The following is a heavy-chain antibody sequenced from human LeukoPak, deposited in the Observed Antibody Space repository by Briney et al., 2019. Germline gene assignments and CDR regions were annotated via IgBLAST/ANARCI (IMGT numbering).Heavy chain of an antibody. V-gene: IGHV3-21*01. CDR1: GFTFNTYS. Sequence: KPGGSLRLSCAASGFTFNTYSMIWVRQAPGKGLEWVSYITSTSSYMYYADSVKGRFTISRDNAKNSLYLQMNSLRAEDTAVYYCARDESTGHVSLWGQETLVIVSS. CDR2: ITSTSSYM. CDR3: ARDESTGHVSL. D-gene: IGHD2-8*02. J-gene: IGHJ4*02.